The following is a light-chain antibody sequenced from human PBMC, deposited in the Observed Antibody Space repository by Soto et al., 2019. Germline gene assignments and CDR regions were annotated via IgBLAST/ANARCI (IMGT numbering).Light chain of an antibody. J-gene: IGKJ4*01. CDR2: DAS. Sequence: DIVLTQSPATLSLYTGERATLSCRASQSVSNYLAWYQQKPGQAPRLLIYDASNRATGTPARFSGSGSGTDFTLTISSLEPEDFAVYYCQQRSNWLTFGGGTKVDIK. CDR1: QSVSNY. CDR3: QQRSNWLT. V-gene: IGKV3-11*01.